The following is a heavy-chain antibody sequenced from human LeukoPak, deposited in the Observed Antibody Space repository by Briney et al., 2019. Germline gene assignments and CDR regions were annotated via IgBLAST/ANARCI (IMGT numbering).Heavy chain of an antibody. CDR2: IDNGGSDT. V-gene: IGHV3-74*01. CDR1: GSTFSSYW. Sequence: GGSLRLSCAASGSTFSSYWMHWVRQAPGKGLVWVSRIDNGGSDTSHADSVKGRFTISRDNAKNSLYLQMNSLRAEDTAVYYCARDLYSYGYVHYYYGMDVWGQGTTVTVSS. CDR3: ARDLYSYGYVHYYYGMDV. D-gene: IGHD5-18*01. J-gene: IGHJ6*02.